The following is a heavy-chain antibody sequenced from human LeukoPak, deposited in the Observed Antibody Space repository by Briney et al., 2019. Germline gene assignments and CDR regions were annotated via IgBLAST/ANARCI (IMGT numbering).Heavy chain of an antibody. D-gene: IGHD2-21*01. V-gene: IGHV4-59*01. CDR1: GGSISSYY. J-gene: IGHJ3*02. Sequence: SETLSLTRTVSGGSISSYYWTWIRQPPGKGLEWIGYIYYSGSTNYNPSLKSRVTISVDTSKNQFSLKLSSVTAADTAVYYCASGDNDAFDIWGQGTMVTVSS. CDR2: IYYSGST. CDR3: ASGDNDAFDI.